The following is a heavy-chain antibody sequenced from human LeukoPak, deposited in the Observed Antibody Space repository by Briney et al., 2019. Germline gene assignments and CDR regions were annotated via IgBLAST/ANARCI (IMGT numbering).Heavy chain of an antibody. CDR3: ARERGRYCSSTSCRDPNWFDP. J-gene: IGHJ5*02. CDR1: GGSISSGDYY. CDR2: IYYSGST. V-gene: IGHV4-30-4*08. D-gene: IGHD2-2*01. Sequence: SETLSLTCTVSGGSISSGDYYWSWIRQPPGKALEWIGYIYYSGSTYYNPSLKSRVTISVDTSKNQFSLKLSSVTAADTAVYYCARERGRYCSSTSCRDPNWFDPWGQGTLVTVSS.